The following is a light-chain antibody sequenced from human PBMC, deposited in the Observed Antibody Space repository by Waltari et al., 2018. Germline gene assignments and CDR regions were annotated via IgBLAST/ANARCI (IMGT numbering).Light chain of an antibody. J-gene: IGLJ3*02. CDR2: NVS. V-gene: IGLV2-14*04. CDR3: YSYTSSSTWV. Sequence: WHQQHPSKAPKLIIYNVSTRPSGVSNRFAGSKSANTASLTISGLQAEDEADYYSYSYTSSSTWVFGGGTKLTVL.